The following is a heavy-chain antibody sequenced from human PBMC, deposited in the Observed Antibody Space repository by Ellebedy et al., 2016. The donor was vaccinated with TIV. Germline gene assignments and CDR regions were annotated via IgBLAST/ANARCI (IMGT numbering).Heavy chain of an antibody. V-gene: IGHV3-15*01. CDR1: GFTFSNAW. Sequence: GGSLRLSXAASGFTFSNAWMSWVRQAPGKGLEWVGRIKSKTDGGTTDYAAPVKGRFTISRDDSKNTLYLQMNSLKTEDTAVYYCTSSYSSSWYGAGGAFDIWGQGTMVTVSS. D-gene: IGHD6-13*01. CDR2: IKSKTDGGTT. J-gene: IGHJ3*02. CDR3: TSSYSSSWYGAGGAFDI.